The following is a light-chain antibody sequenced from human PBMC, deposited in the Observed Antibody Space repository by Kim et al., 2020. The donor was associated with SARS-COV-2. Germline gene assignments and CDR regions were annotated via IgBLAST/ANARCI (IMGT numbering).Light chain of an antibody. V-gene: IGKV3D-11*01. CDR2: DAS. Sequence: EIVLTQSPATLSLSPGDRATLSCRASQGVSTYLAWYKQKPGQAPRLFIYDASNRVTGIPPTFSGSGSGTDFTLTISSLEPEDFAVYYCQQRSTWPYTFGQGTKLEI. CDR3: QQRSTWPYT. CDR1: QGVSTY. J-gene: IGKJ2*01.